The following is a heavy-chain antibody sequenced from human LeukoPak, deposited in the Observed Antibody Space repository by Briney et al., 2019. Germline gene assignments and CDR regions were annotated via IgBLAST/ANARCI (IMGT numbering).Heavy chain of an antibody. J-gene: IGHJ6*03. V-gene: IGHV1-8*03. CDR3: ARAVAGYYYYYMDV. CDR2: MNPNSGNT. D-gene: IGHD6-19*01. Sequence: ASVKVSCKASGYTFTSYDINWVRQPTGQGLEWMGWMNPNSGNTGYAQKFQGRVTITRNTSISTAYMELSSLRSEDTAVYYCARAVAGYYYYYMDVWGKGTTVTVSS. CDR1: GYTFTSYD.